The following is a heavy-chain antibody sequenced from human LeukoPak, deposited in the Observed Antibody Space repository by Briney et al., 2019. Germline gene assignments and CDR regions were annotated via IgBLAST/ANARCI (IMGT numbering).Heavy chain of an antibody. Sequence: SETLSLTCTVSGGSISTFYYWTWIRPSPGKGLEWIGNIHSSGSTSYNPSLKSRVTMSVDTSKNQFSLRLSSVTATDTAVYYCVRPGQSSWWVYFNYWGPGTVVTVSS. J-gene: IGHJ4*02. V-gene: IGHV4-4*09. D-gene: IGHD2-15*01. CDR2: IHSSGST. CDR3: VRPGQSSWWVYFNY. CDR1: GGSISTFYY.